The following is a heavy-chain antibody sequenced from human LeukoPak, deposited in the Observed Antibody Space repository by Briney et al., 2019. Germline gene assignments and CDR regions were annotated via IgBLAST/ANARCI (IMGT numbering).Heavy chain of an antibody. J-gene: IGHJ6*02. V-gene: IGHV3-30-3*01. CDR2: ISYDGSNE. CDR1: GFTFSNHA. D-gene: IGHD3-16*01. CDR3: ARGGGLDV. Sequence: GGSLRLSCAASGFTFSNHAMHWVRQAPGKGLEWVTVISYDGSNEYYADSVKGRFTISRDNAKNSLYLQMSNLRAEDTAVYFCARGGGLDVWGQGATVTVSS.